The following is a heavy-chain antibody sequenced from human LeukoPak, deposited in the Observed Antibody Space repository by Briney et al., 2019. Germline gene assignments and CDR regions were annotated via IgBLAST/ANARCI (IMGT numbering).Heavy chain of an antibody. V-gene: IGHV4-4*08. CDR3: ARGQIYDYWTPVSWKFDL. J-gene: IGHJ2*01. CDR2: VYTTGAGST. D-gene: IGHD3-3*01. Sequence: SETLSLTCAVYGGSFSGYYWSWIRQPPGKGLEWIGNVYTTGAGSTYHNPSLKSRVTVSSDTSKNQVSLKLNSVTAADTAVYYCARGQIYDYWTPVSWKFDLWGRGTLVTVSS. CDR1: GGSFSGYY.